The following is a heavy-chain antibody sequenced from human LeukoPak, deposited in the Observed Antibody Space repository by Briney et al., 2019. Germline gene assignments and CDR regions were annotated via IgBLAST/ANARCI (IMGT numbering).Heavy chain of an antibody. Sequence: GGSLRLSCAASGFTLSIYWMSWVRQAPGRGLEWVAAVEFDGSDEYYADSVKGRFTISRDNHMNTLYLQLNSLRVEDTAVYYCAKKTCGGRCAGVFDFWGQGTMVTVSS. D-gene: IGHD2-21*01. CDR3: AKKTCGGRCAGVFDF. CDR2: VEFDGSDE. V-gene: IGHV3-30-3*01. J-gene: IGHJ3*01. CDR1: GFTLSIYW.